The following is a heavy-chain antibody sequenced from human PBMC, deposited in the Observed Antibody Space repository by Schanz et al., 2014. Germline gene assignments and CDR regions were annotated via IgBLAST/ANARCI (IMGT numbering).Heavy chain of an antibody. CDR2: IKQDGSEK. Sequence: EVQLVESGGGLVQPGGSLRLSCAASGFTFSSNWMSWVRQAPGKGLEWVANIKQDGSEKYYVDSVQGRFTISRDNAKNSLYLQMNSLRAEDTAVYYCARDGYNAYDLKRGDYWGQGTQVAVSS. CDR3: ARDGYNAYDLKRGDY. J-gene: IGHJ4*02. D-gene: IGHD5-12*01. V-gene: IGHV3-7*01. CDR1: GFTFSSNW.